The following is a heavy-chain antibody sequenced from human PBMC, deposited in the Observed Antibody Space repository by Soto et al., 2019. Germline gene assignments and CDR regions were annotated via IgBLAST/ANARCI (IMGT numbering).Heavy chain of an antibody. Sequence: EVQLVESGGGLVQPGGFLKLSCAASGFTFSGSAMHWVRQASGKGLEWVGRIRSKANNYATAYAASVTGRFTISRDDSKNTAFLQMNSLKTEDTAVYYCTRPARSSSRGGNHYYYRLDVWGQGTTVIVSS. CDR2: IRSKANNYAT. D-gene: IGHD6-6*01. CDR3: TRPARSSSRGGNHYYYRLDV. J-gene: IGHJ6*02. V-gene: IGHV3-73*02. CDR1: GFTFSGSA.